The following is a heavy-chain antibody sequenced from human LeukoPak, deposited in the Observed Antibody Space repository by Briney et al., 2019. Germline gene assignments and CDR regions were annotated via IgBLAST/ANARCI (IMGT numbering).Heavy chain of an antibody. D-gene: IGHD5-12*01. V-gene: IGHV7-4-1*02. CDR2: INTNTGNP. CDR1: GYTFTSYG. Sequence: ASVKVSCKASGYTFTSYGISWVRQAPGQGLEWMGWINTNTGNPTYAQGFTGRFVFSLDTSVSTAYLQISSLKAEDTAVYYCARVKDSGYDEVPWFDPWGQGTLVTVSS. CDR3: ARVKDSGYDEVPWFDP. J-gene: IGHJ5*02.